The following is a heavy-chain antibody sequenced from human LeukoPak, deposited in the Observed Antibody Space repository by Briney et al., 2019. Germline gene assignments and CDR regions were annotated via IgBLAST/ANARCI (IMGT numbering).Heavy chain of an antibody. CDR3: ARAAMNLDGYNWWYFDY. CDR1: GYTFTGYY. CDR2: INPNSGGT. Sequence: ASVKVSCKASGYTFTGYYMHWVRQAPGQGLEWMGWINPNSGGTKYAQKFQGWVTMTRDTSIRIAYMELSRLRSDDTAVYYCARAAMNLDGYNWWYFDYWGQGTLVTVSS. V-gene: IGHV1-2*04. D-gene: IGHD5-24*01. J-gene: IGHJ4*02.